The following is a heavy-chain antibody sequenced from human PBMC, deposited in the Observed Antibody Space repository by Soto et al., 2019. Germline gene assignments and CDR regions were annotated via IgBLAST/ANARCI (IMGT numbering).Heavy chain of an antibody. Sequence: SEDRSLTCIVYGGSMISSYWRWIREPPGNGVEWIGYIYYTGSSNFNPSLKNRVIISVDTAKNQFSLKLSSVTAADTAVYYCARSYPNTIFGVVPSRGLDVWGQGTTVTVS. V-gene: IGHV4-59*01. CDR3: ARSYPNTIFGVVPSRGLDV. D-gene: IGHD3-3*01. CDR1: GGSMISSY. CDR2: IYYTGSS. J-gene: IGHJ6*02.